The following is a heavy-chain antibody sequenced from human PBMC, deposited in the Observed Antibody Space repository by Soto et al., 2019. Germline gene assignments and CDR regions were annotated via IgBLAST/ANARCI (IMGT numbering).Heavy chain of an antibody. CDR2: INHSGST. D-gene: IGHD5-12*01. CDR1: GGSFSGYY. Sequence: SETLSLTCAVYGGSFSGYYWSWIRQPPGKGLEWIGEINHSGSTNYNPSLKSRVTISVDTSKNQFSLKLSSVTAADTAVYYCARGLGDGYNPLFDYWGQGTLVTVSS. V-gene: IGHV4-34*01. CDR3: ARGLGDGYNPLFDY. J-gene: IGHJ4*02.